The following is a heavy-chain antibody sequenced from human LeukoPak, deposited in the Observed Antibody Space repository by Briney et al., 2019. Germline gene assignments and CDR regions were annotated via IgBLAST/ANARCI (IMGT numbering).Heavy chain of an antibody. CDR1: GGSFSGYY. CDR2: INHSGST. V-gene: IGHV4-34*01. Sequence: PSETLSLTCAVYGGSFSGYYWSWIRQPPGKGLEWIREINHSGSTNYNPSLKSRVTISVDTSKNQFSLKLSSVTAADTAVYYCAKDSKRWKTYFYGSGSYYFDYWGQGTLVTVSS. D-gene: IGHD3-10*01. CDR3: AKDSKRWKTYFYGSGSYYFDY. J-gene: IGHJ4*02.